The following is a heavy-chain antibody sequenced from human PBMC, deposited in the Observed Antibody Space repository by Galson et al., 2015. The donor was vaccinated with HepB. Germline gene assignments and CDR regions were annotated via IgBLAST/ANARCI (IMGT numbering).Heavy chain of an antibody. V-gene: IGHV1-18*01. CDR1: GFTFYDYN. Sequence: SVKVSCKASGFTFYDYNTTWVRQAPGQGLEWMGWVNNNNGHTNFTQKFQGRVTVTTNADTTTAYLHLTSLRADDTAIYYCVRGVTGLNFDYWGQGTLVSVSS. CDR3: VRGVTGLNFDY. CDR2: VNNNNGHT. D-gene: IGHD2-21*02. J-gene: IGHJ4*02.